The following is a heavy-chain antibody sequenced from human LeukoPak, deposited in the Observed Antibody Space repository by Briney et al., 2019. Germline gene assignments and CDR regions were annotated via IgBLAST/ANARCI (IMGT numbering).Heavy chain of an antibody. J-gene: IGHJ4*02. D-gene: IGHD3-10*01. V-gene: IGHV3-33*01. CDR3: ARDNGFGEDYFDY. CDR1: GFTFSSYG. CDR2: IWYDGSNK. Sequence: PGGSLRLSCAASGFTFSSYGMHWVRQAPGKGLEWVAVIWYDGSNKYYADSVKGRFTISRDNSKNTLYLQMNSLRAEDTAVYYCARDNGFGEDYFDYWGQGTLVTVSS.